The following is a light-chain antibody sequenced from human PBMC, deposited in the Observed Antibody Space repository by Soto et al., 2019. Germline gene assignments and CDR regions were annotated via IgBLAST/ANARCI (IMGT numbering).Light chain of an antibody. V-gene: IGLV1-51*02. Sequence: QSVLTQPPSVSAAPGQKVTISCSGSSSNIGNNYVSWYQQLPGTAPKLLIYENNARPSGIPDRFSGSKSGASATLGITGLQTGDEADYYCATWDGSLSSYVFGTGTKVTVL. CDR3: ATWDGSLSSYV. J-gene: IGLJ1*01. CDR2: ENN. CDR1: SSNIGNNY.